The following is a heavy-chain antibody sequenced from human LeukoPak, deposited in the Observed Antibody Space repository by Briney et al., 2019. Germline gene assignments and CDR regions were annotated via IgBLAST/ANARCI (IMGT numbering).Heavy chain of an antibody. J-gene: IGHJ4*02. CDR2: IGSSGSTI. Sequence: GGSMRLSCAASGFTFSDYYMSWIRQAPGKGLEWVSYIGSSGSTIYYADSVKGRFTISRDNAKNSLYLQMNSLRAEDTAVYYCARGSNYYDSSGPLDYWGQGTLVTVSS. CDR3: ARGSNYYDSSGPLDY. D-gene: IGHD3-22*01. CDR1: GFTFSDYY. V-gene: IGHV3-11*01.